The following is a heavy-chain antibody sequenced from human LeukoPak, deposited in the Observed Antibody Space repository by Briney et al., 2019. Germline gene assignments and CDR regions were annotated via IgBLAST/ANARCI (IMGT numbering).Heavy chain of an antibody. V-gene: IGHV4-59*01. Sequence: PSGTLSLTCTVSGGSISSYYWSWIRQPPGKGLEWIGYIYYGGNTNYNPSLKSRVTISVDTSKNQFSLKLSSVTAADTAVYYCARSGALTGYLYWGQGTLVTVSS. CDR2: IYYGGNT. D-gene: IGHD3-9*01. CDR3: ARSGALTGYLY. J-gene: IGHJ4*02. CDR1: GGSISSYY.